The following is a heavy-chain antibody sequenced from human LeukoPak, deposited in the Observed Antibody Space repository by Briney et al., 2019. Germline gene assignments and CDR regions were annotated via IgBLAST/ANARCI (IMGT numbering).Heavy chain of an antibody. D-gene: IGHD3-10*01. CDR1: GGSIRSSYYY. V-gene: IGHV4-39*01. CDR3: ARLYGP. J-gene: IGHJ5*02. Sequence: SETLSLTCTVSGGSIRSSYYYWGWIRQPPGKGLEWIGSIYDSGSTYYDPSLKSRVTISVDTSKNQCSLKLNSVTAADTAVYYCARLYGPWGQGTLVTVSS. CDR2: IYDSGST.